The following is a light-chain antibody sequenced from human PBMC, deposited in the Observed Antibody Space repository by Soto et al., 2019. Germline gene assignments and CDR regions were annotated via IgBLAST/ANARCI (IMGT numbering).Light chain of an antibody. Sequence: EIVMTQSPATLSVSPGERASLSCRASQSVGSNLAWYQQTAGQAPRLLIYGASSRATGIPARFSGSGSGTVFTLSLSWLQYEDFAVSSFQQYPNWPYTFGKGTKLEIK. CDR2: GAS. J-gene: IGKJ2*01. V-gene: IGKV3-15*01. CDR1: QSVGSN. CDR3: QQYPNWPYT.